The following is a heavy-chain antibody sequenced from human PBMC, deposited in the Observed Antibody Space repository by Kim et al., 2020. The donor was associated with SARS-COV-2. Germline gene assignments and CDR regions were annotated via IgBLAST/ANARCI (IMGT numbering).Heavy chain of an antibody. J-gene: IGHJ4*02. CDR1: GFTFGDYA. Sequence: GGSLRLSCAASGFTFGDYAMHWVRQAPGKGLEWVSSISWNSGSIGYADSVKGRFTISRDNAKNSLYLQMNSLRAEDTALFYCAKGNWGRFIVVVTGYYFDYWGQGTLVTVSS. CDR3: AKGNWGRFIVVVTGYYFDY. D-gene: IGHD2-21*02. CDR2: ISWNSGSI. V-gene: IGHV3-9*01.